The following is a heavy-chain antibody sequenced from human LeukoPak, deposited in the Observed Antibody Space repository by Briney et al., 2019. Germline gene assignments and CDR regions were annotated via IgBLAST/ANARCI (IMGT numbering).Heavy chain of an antibody. J-gene: IGHJ3*02. CDR3: ARRGYYSGAFDI. D-gene: IGHD2-15*01. CDR2: IYYSGST. V-gene: IGHV4-39*01. CDR1: GDSIMTSDYY. Sequence: PSETLSLTCNVSGDSIMTSDYYWSWIRQPPGKGLEWIGSIYYSGSTYYSPSLKSRVTIITDTSNTQFSLKLSSVTAADTAIYYCARRGYYSGAFDIWGQGTMATVSS.